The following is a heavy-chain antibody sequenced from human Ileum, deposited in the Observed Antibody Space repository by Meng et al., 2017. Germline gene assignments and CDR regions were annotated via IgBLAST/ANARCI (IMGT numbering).Heavy chain of an antibody. CDR3: ARELTSTIVGYDH. Sequence: SVKVSCKASGYTFTGYYMHWLRQAPGQGLEWMGWINSNSGGTMYAQKFQGRVTITRDTSINTADMELRSLISDDTAVYYCARELTSTIVGYDHWGQGALVTVSS. D-gene: IGHD1-26*01. CDR1: GYTFTGYY. J-gene: IGHJ5*02. V-gene: IGHV1-2*02. CDR2: INSNSGGT.